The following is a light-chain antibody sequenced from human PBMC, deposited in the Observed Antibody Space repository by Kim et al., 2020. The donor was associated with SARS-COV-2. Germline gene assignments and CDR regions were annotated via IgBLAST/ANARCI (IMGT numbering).Light chain of an antibody. Sequence: DIELTQSPGSLSSSVGDRVTLACRASQRISSYLGWYQHKPGTAPKLLIDDASNWPTGVPARFSGSGSGTDFTLTISSLEPEDVAIYYCQKYSNAPLAFGGGTKVDIK. CDR3: QKYSNAPLA. CDR2: DAS. V-gene: IGKV3-11*01. CDR1: QRISSY. J-gene: IGKJ4*01.